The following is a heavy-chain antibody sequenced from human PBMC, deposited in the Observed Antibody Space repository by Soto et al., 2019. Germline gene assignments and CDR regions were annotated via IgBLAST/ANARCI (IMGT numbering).Heavy chain of an antibody. Sequence: GALRVACLAPGFNLNTYGIYWVRQAPGKGLQWVAQILYDGSKKHYADSVRGRFTITRDNSKKTVYLQMDSLRVDDTAMYHCVRDLALMADYWGQGTLVTVYS. V-gene: IGHV3-30*03. J-gene: IGHJ4*02. CDR1: GFNLNTYG. CDR3: VRDLALMADY. D-gene: IGHD3-16*01. CDR2: ILYDGSKK.